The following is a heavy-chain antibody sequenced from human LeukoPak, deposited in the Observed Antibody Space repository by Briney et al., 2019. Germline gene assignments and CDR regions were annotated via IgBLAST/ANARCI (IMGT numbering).Heavy chain of an antibody. V-gene: IGHV3-23*01. CDR1: GFTFSTYA. CDR2: ISGSGGST. Sequence: PGGSLRLSCAASGFTFSTYAMSWVRQAPGKGLERVTTISGSGGSTYYADSVKGRFTISRDNSKNTLYLQMNSLRAEDTAIYYCAKVQDYDILTGYYIAGGKFDYWGQGTLVTVSS. D-gene: IGHD3-9*01. J-gene: IGHJ4*02. CDR3: AKVQDYDILTGYYIAGGKFDY.